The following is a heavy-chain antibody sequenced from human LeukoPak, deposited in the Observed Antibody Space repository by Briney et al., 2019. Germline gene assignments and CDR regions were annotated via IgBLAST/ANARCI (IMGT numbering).Heavy chain of an antibody. V-gene: IGHV7-4-1*02. CDR3: ARSFTFRNRFGELLTTMDV. J-gene: IGHJ6*04. Sequence: GPVKVSCKASGYTFTSCAMNWVRQAPGQGLEWMGWINTNTGNPTYAQGFTGRFVFSLDTSVSTAYLQISSLKAEDTAVYYCARSFTFRNRFGELLTTMDVWGKGTTVTVSS. CDR1: GYTFTSCA. D-gene: IGHD3-10*01. CDR2: INTNTGNP.